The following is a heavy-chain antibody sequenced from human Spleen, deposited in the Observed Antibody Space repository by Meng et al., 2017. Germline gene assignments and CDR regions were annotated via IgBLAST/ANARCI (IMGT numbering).Heavy chain of an antibody. CDR3: ATFRDSSASFDY. Sequence: SVKVSCKASGYTLSSDGFSWVRQAPGQGLEWMGGIIPIFGTANYAQKFQGRITITADESTNTAYMEVTSLTSEDTAIYYCATFRDSSASFDYWGQGTLVTVSS. V-gene: IGHV1-69*13. CDR1: GYTLSSDG. CDR2: IIPIFGTA. J-gene: IGHJ4*02. D-gene: IGHD3-22*01.